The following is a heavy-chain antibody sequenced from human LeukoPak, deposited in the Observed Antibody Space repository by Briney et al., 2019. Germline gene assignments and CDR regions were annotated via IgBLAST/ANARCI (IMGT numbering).Heavy chain of an antibody. CDR1: GGSISSYY. Sequence: SETLSLTCTVSGGSISSYYWSWIRQPPGKGLEWIGYIYYSGSTNYNPSLKSRVTISVDTSKNQFSLKLSSVTAADTAVYYCARVVPLRAFDIWGQGTMVTVSS. CDR2: IYYSGST. CDR3: ARVVPLRAFDI. J-gene: IGHJ3*02. V-gene: IGHV4-59*01. D-gene: IGHD2-2*01.